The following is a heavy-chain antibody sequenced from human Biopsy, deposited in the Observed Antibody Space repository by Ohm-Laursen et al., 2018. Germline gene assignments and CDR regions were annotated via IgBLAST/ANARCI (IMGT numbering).Heavy chain of an antibody. J-gene: IGHJ6*02. CDR1: GDTFTTSA. D-gene: IGHD3-10*01. Sequence: SVKVSCKSSGDTFTTSAISWVRQVPGQGLDWMGRIIPILGTVDYEQNFQGRVTIRADTSTTFLELTSLRYDDTAVYYCASGDIGGIGLDVWGLGTTVTVSS. CDR3: ASGDIGGIGLDV. V-gene: IGHV1-69*04. CDR2: IIPILGTV.